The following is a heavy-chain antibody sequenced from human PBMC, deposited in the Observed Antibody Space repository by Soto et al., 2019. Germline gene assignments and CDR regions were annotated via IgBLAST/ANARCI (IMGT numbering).Heavy chain of an antibody. J-gene: IGHJ4*02. CDR2: ISSGST. V-gene: IGHV4-34*01. CDR3: ARGPYSRGVGATNPSN. CDR1: GGSSSGWY. D-gene: IGHD1-26*01. Sequence: SETLSLTCAVYGGSSSGWYWTWIRQSPVKGLEWIGEISSGSTNYNPSLTSRVTISADMSKNHFSLKLTSVTAADTAIYYCARGPYSRGVGATNPSNWGQGTQGTVPS.